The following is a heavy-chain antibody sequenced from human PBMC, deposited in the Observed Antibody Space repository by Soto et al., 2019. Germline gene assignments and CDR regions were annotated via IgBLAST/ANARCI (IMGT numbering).Heavy chain of an antibody. CDR3: ARVPDYGDYFKDI. CDR1: GFTFSSYS. J-gene: IGHJ3*02. CDR2: ISSSSSYI. D-gene: IGHD4-17*01. V-gene: IGHV3-21*01. Sequence: GGSLRLSCAASGFTFSSYSMNWVRQAPGKGLEWVSSISSSSSYIYYADSVKGRFTISRDNAKNSLYLQMNSLRAEDTAVYYCARVPDYGDYFKDIWGQGTMVTVSS.